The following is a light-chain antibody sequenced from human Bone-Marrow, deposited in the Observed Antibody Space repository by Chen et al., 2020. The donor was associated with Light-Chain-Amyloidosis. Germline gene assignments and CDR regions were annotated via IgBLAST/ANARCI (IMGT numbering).Light chain of an antibody. CDR3: QVWDRGSDRPV. CDR2: DDS. Sequence: SYVLTQPSSVSVAPGQTATIACGGNNIGSTSVLWYQQTPGQAPRLVVYDDSDRPAGIPERLSGSDAGNTATLTISRVEDGDEADYYCQVWDRGSDRPVFGGGTKLTVL. V-gene: IGLV3-21*02. CDR1: NIGSTS. J-gene: IGLJ3*02.